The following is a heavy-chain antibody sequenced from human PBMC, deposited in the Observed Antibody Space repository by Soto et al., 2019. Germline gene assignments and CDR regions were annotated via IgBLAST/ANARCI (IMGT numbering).Heavy chain of an antibody. D-gene: IGHD3-3*01. CDR3: ARSKDPYYDFWSGYGNYYYMDV. CDR1: GGSISSGGYY. Sequence: SETLSLTCTVSGGSISSGGYYWSWIRQHPGKGLEWIGYIYYSGSTYYNPSLKSRVTISVDTSKNQFSLKLSSVTAADTAVYYCARSKDPYYDFWSGYGNYYYMDVWGKGTTVTVSS. V-gene: IGHV4-31*03. CDR2: IYYSGST. J-gene: IGHJ6*03.